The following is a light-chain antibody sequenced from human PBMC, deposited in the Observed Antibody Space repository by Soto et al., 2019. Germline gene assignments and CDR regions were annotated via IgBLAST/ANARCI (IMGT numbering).Light chain of an antibody. CDR3: SSYTTSSNLDVV. J-gene: IGLJ2*01. CDR2: EVS. V-gene: IGLV2-14*01. CDR1: SSDVGGYNY. Sequence: QSALTQPASVSGSPGQSITISCTGTSSDVGGYNYVSWYQQHPGKAPKLMIYEVSNRPSGVSNRFSGSKSGNTASLTISGLQAEDEAGYYCSSYTTSSNLDVVFGGGTKLTVL.